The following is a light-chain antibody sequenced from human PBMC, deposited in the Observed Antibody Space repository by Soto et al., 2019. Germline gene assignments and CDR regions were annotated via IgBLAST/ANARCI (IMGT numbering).Light chain of an antibody. J-gene: IGKJ4*01. V-gene: IGKV2-28*01. Sequence: DIVMPQSPLSLPVTPGEPASISCRSSQSLLHSNGYNYLDWYLQKPGQSPQLLIYLGSNRASGVPARFSGSGSGTDFTLKISRVEAEDVGVYYCVQALQTPLTFGGGTKVEIK. CDR3: VQALQTPLT. CDR1: QSLLHSNGYNY. CDR2: LGS.